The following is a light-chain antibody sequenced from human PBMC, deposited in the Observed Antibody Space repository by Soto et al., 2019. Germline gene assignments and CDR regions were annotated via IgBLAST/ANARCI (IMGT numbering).Light chain of an antibody. V-gene: IGKV1-39*01. Sequence: DIQLTQSPSSLSASVGDRVTITCRASQTIDTYLNWYQHKPGTAPKVLIYAATYLQDGVPLRFSGTGSGADFTLTISSLQPEDFATYYCQQNFNFPRTFGQGTKVDIK. CDR3: QQNFNFPRT. CDR2: AAT. J-gene: IGKJ1*01. CDR1: QTIDTY.